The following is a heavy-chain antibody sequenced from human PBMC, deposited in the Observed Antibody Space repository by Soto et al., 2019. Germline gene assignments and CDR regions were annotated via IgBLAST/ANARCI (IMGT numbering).Heavy chain of an antibody. D-gene: IGHD5-18*01. V-gene: IGHV3-30-3*01. CDR1: GFTFTAYG. CDR2: ISHDGSNK. J-gene: IGHJ6*02. Sequence: GGSLRLSCAASGFTFTAYGMDWVRQAPGKGLEWVAVISHDGSNKYYSDSVKGRFSLSRDNSKHMLYLQMNSLRPDDTAVYYCARALGYNYGDKDHYYGMDVWGQGTTVTVSS. CDR3: ARALGYNYGDKDHYYGMDV.